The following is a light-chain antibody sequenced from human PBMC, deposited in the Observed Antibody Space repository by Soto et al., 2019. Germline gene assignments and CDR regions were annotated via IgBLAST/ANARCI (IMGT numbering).Light chain of an antibody. CDR2: DVT. J-gene: IGLJ1*01. Sequence: QSALTQPASVSGSPGQSITISCTGTSSDVGAYSYVSWYQHHPGKAPKLMIYDVTNRPSGVSNRFSASKSGNTASLTISGLQAEDEADYYCSSYASSDIPYVFGNGTKLTVL. V-gene: IGLV2-14*03. CDR3: SSYASSDIPYV. CDR1: SSDVGAYSY.